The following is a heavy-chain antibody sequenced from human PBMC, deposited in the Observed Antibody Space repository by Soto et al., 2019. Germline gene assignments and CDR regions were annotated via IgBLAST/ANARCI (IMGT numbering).Heavy chain of an antibody. CDR3: AKGGVAAARGYFDH. Sequence: LRLSCAASGFIFRSYGLSWVRQAPGKGLEWVSDIGGSGSVTNYADSVKGRFTISRDNSNNTLSLQMDSLRAEDTAVYYCAKGGVAAARGYFDHWGQGTRVTVSS. CDR1: GFIFRSYG. D-gene: IGHD6-13*01. CDR2: IGGSGSVT. V-gene: IGHV3-23*01. J-gene: IGHJ4*02.